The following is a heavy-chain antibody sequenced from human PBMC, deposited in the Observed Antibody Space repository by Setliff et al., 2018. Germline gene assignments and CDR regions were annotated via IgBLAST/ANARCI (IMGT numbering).Heavy chain of an antibody. Sequence: PSETLSLTCAVYGGSFSGYYWSWIRQPPGKGLEWIGEINHTGSTNYSPSLKSRVTISVDTSKNQFSLKLTSVTAADTAVYYRARGYYYASGRSGYYYYYYYMDVWGKGTTVTVSS. J-gene: IGHJ6*03. V-gene: IGHV4-34*01. CDR2: INHTGST. D-gene: IGHD3-10*01. CDR1: GGSFSGYY. CDR3: ARGYYYASGRSGYYYYYYYMDV.